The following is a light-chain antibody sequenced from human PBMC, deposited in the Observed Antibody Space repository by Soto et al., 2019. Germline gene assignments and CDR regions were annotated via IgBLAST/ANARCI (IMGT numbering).Light chain of an antibody. J-gene: IGKJ1*01. Sequence: DIQMTQSPSTLSASVGYRFTITCRASQSISSWLAWYQQKPGKAPKLLIYDASTLQGGVPSRFSGSGSGTEFTLTVTSLQPEDFATYFCQQYDKYSTFGHGTTGDIK. CDR1: QSISSW. CDR3: QQYDKYST. V-gene: IGKV1-5*01. CDR2: DAS.